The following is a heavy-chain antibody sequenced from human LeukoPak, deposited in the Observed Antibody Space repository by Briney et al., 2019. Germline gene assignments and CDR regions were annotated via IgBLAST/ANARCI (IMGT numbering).Heavy chain of an antibody. CDR3: VKYYDYVWVSYRQPLRCFDM. Sequence: PSETLSLTCTVSGGSISRGVYYWSWLRQPPGKGLEWVGYIYYSGSTYYNPSLKSRVTISVDTSKNQFSLELSSETAADTAVYYCVKYYDYVWVSYRQPLRCFDMWAQETSVSV. V-gene: IGHV4-30-4*01. CDR1: GGSISRGVYY. J-gene: IGHJ3*02. CDR2: IYYSGST. D-gene: IGHD3-16*02.